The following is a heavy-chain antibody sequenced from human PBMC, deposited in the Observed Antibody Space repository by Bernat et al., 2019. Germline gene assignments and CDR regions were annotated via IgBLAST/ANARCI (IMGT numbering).Heavy chain of an antibody. CDR2: ISYDGSNK. D-gene: IGHD2-15*01. J-gene: IGHJ3*02. CDR3: ARGQGDIVVVVAATLDDAFDI. CDR1: GFTFSSYA. Sequence: QVQLVESGGGVVQPGRSLRLPCVASGFTFSSYAMHWVRQAPGKGLEWVAVISYDGSNKYYADSVKGRFTISRDNSKNTLYLQMNSLRAEDTAVYYCARGQGDIVVVVAATLDDAFDIWGQGKMVTVSS. V-gene: IGHV3-30-3*01.